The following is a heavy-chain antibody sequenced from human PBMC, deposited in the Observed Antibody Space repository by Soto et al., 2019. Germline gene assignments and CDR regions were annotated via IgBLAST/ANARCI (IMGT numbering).Heavy chain of an antibody. Sequence: GGSLRLSCTVLGFTLTNENMNWVRQAPGKGLEWVSSISSGGGSPYNADSVKGRFSISRDNSKNTLYLQMNSLRAEDTAVYYCAKGGGRIVPRHFDNWGQGILVTV. J-gene: IGHJ4*02. CDR1: GFTLTNEN. V-gene: IGHV3-23*01. D-gene: IGHD1-26*01. CDR3: AKGGGRIVPRHFDN. CDR2: ISSGGGSP.